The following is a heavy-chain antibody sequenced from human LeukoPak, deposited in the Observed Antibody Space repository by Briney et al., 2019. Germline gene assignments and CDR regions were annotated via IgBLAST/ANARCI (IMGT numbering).Heavy chain of an antibody. CDR2: IYHSGST. V-gene: IGHV4-38-2*02. D-gene: IGHD3-3*01. CDR3: ARVYPRILRFLEWFPLNWFDP. J-gene: IGHJ5*02. CDR1: GYSISSGYY. Sequence: SETLSLTCTVSGYSISSGYYWGWIRQPPGKGLEWIGSIYHSGSTYYNPSLKSRVTISVDTSKNQFSLKLSSVTAADTAVYYCARVYPRILRFLEWFPLNWFDPWGQGTLVTVSS.